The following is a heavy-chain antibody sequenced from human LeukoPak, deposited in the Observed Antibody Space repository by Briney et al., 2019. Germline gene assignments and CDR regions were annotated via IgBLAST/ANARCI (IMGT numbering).Heavy chain of an antibody. CDR1: GGSISSYY. CDR3: ARHQRDYYDSSGYRRPFDY. D-gene: IGHD3-22*01. Sequence: SETLSLTCTVSGGSISSYYWSWIRQPPGKGLEWIGYIYYSGSTNYNPSLKSRVTISVDTSKNQFSLKLSSVTAADTAVYYCARHQRDYYDSSGYRRPFDYWGQGTLVTVSS. J-gene: IGHJ4*02. CDR2: IYYSGST. V-gene: IGHV4-59*08.